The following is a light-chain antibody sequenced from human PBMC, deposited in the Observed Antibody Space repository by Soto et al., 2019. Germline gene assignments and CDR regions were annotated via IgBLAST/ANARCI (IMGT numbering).Light chain of an antibody. CDR1: LSVSSNY. CDR3: QQYGGSPPKYA. J-gene: IGKJ2*01. V-gene: IGKV3-20*01. Sequence: EIVLTQSPGTLSLSPGDRATLSCRASLSVSSNYLGWYQQKPGQAPRLLIFGSSSRAAGIPDRFSGSGSGRDFNLTISRLEPEDFAVYYCQQYGGSPPKYAFGQGTKLEIK. CDR2: GSS.